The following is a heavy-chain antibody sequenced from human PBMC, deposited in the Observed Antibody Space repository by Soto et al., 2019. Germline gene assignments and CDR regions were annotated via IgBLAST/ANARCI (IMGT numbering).Heavy chain of an antibody. D-gene: IGHD3-3*01. CDR2: ISYDGSNK. CDR3: AREPGRFLGSWSDI. V-gene: IGHV3-30-3*01. J-gene: IGHJ3*02. CDR1: GFTFSSYA. Sequence: QPGGSLRLSCAASGFTFSSYAMHWVRQAPGKGLEWVAVISYDGSNKYYADSVKGRFTISRDNSKNTLYLQMNSLRAEDTAVYYCAREPGRFLGSWSDIWGQGTMVTVSS.